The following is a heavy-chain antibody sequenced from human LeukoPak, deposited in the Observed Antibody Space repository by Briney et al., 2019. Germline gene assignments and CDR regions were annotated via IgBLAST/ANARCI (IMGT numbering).Heavy chain of an antibody. CDR3: AKSFRSTSLDY. D-gene: IGHD2-2*01. J-gene: IGHJ4*02. CDR1: GFTFSSYG. CDR2: ISYDGSNK. V-gene: IGHV3-30*18. Sequence: GGSLRLSCAASGFTFSSYGMHWVRQAPGKGLEWVAVISYDGSNKYYADSVKGRFTISRDNSRNTLYLQMNSLRAGDTAVYYCAKSFRSTSLDYWGQGTLVTVSS.